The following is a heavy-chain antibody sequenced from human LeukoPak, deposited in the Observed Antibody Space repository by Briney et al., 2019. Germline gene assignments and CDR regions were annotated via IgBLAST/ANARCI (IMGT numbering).Heavy chain of an antibody. CDR1: GFIFTTSG. CDR2: ISGGGGTP. J-gene: IGHJ4*02. V-gene: IGHV3-23*01. D-gene: IGHD3-3*01. Sequence: HTGPSVRLSCAASGFIFTTSGITCARHEAREWRGWLSFISGGGGTPYYTDSVKGRFTISRDNSKNTLYLQMNSLRAEDTAVYYCAKTRGISISGVVPLCDYWGQGTLVTVSS. CDR3: AKTRGISISGVVPLCDY.